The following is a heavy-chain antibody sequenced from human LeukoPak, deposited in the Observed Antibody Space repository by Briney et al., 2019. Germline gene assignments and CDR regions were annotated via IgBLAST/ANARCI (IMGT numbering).Heavy chain of an antibody. D-gene: IGHD6-19*01. J-gene: IGHJ4*02. CDR1: GFTFSSFW. V-gene: IGHV3-7*01. CDR2: IKQDGSEK. Sequence: GGSLRLSCAASGFTFSSFWMGWVSQAPGKGLEWVATIKQDGSEKYSVDSVKGRFTISRDNAKNSLYLQMNSLRAEDTAVYFCARDTSSAWYGLIDYWGQGSLVTVSS. CDR3: ARDTSSAWYGLIDY.